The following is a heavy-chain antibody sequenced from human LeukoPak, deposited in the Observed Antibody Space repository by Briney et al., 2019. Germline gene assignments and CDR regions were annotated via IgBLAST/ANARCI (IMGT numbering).Heavy chain of an antibody. CDR1: GFTFSNYA. V-gene: IGHV3-23*01. D-gene: IGHD3-22*01. CDR3: AKGHYYDSSGQNGY. CDR2: ISGSGGST. Sequence: PGGSLRLSCAASGFTFSNYAMSWVCQAPGKGLEWVSAISGSGGSTYYADSVKGRFTISRDNSKNTLYLQMNSLRAEDTAVYYCAKGHYYDSSGQNGYWGQGTLVTVSS. J-gene: IGHJ4*02.